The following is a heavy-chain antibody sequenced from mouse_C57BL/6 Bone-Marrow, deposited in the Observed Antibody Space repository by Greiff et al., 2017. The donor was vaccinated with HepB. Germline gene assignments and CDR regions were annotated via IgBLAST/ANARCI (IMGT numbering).Heavy chain of an antibody. CDR1: GYTFTSYD. Sequence: QVQLQQSGPELVKPGASVKLSCKASGYTFTSYDINWVKQRPGQGLEWIVRIYTRDGSTKYNEKFKGKATLTVDTSSSTGYMELHSLTSEDSAVYFCASPTGSDYYFDYWGQGTTLTVSS. D-gene: IGHD4-1*02. J-gene: IGHJ2*01. CDR2: IYTRDGST. V-gene: IGHV1-85*01. CDR3: ASPTGSDYYFDY.